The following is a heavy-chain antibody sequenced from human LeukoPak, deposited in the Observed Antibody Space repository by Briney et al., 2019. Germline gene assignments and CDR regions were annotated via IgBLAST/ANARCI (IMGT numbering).Heavy chain of an antibody. CDR3: ARVFFTIFGVVIYYFDY. CDR1: GGSISSSSYY. D-gene: IGHD3-3*01. V-gene: IGHV4-39*01. CDR2: IYYSGST. Sequence: PSETLSLTCTVSGGSISSSSYYWGWIRQPPGKGLEWIGSIYYSGSTYYNPSLKSRVTISVDTSKNQFSLKLSSVTAADTAVYYCARVFFTIFGVVIYYFDYWGQGTLVTVSS. J-gene: IGHJ4*02.